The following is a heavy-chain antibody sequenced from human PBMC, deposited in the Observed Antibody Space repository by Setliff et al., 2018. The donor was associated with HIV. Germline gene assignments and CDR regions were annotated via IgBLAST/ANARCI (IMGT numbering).Heavy chain of an antibody. D-gene: IGHD3-10*01. CDR2: IYHSGST. CDR1: GGPISSGSYS. J-gene: IGHJ6*02. Sequence: PSETLSLTCTVSGGPISSGSYSWSWIRQPPGKGLEWIGYIYHSGSTYYNPSLKSRVTISVDTSKNQFSLKLSSVTAADTAVYYCARARFGETYGDYYYYGMDVWGQGTTVTVSS. CDR3: ARARFGETYGDYYYYGMDV. V-gene: IGHV4-30-2*01.